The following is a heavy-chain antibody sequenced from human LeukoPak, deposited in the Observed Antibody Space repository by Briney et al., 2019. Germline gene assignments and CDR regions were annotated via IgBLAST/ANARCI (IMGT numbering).Heavy chain of an antibody. D-gene: IGHD3-10*01. CDR3: ARGRRRGWFDP. J-gene: IGHJ5*02. CDR1: GGSFSGYY. CDR2: INHSGGT. V-gene: IGHV4-34*01. Sequence: PSETLSLTCAVYGGSFSGYYWSWIRQPPGKGLEWIGEINHSGGTNYNPSLKSRVTISVDTSKNQFSLKLSSVTAAETAVYYCARGRRRGWFDPWGQGTLVTVSS.